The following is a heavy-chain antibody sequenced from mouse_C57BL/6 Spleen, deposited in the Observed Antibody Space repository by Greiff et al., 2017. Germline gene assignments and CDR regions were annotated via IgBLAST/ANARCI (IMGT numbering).Heavy chain of an antibody. J-gene: IGHJ3*01. V-gene: IGHV1-82*01. Sequence: VQLQQSGPELVKPGASVKISCKASGYAFSSSWMNWVKQRPGKGLEWIGRIYPGDGDTNYNGKFKGKATLTADKSSSTAYMQLSSLTSEDSAVYFCASSHLTWFAYWGQGTLVTVSA. D-gene: IGHD6-1*01. CDR1: GYAFSSSW. CDR2: IYPGDGDT. CDR3: ASSHLTWFAY.